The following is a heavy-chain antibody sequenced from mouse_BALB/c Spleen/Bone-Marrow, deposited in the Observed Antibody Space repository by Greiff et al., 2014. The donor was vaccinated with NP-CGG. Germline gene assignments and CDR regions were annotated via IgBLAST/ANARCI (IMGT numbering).Heavy chain of an antibody. D-gene: IGHD2-12*01. V-gene: IGHV5-4*02. CDR1: GFTFRDYY. Sequence: EVQLEESGGGLVKPGGSLKLSCTASGFTFRDYYMYWVRQTPEKRLEWVAIISDGGGYTYYPDSVKGRFTVSRDNAKNSLYLQMSSLKSEDTAMYYCSRDGDYSYAWFAYWGQGTLVTVSA. J-gene: IGHJ3*01. CDR2: ISDGGGYT. CDR3: SRDGDYSYAWFAY.